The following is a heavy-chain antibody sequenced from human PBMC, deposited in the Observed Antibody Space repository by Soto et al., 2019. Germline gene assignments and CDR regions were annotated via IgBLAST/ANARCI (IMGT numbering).Heavy chain of an antibody. CDR3: ARGRGELRFGP. V-gene: IGHV1-18*01. CDR2: VSTSNDNT. J-gene: IGHJ5*02. D-gene: IGHD1-7*01. Sequence: QVQLMQSGAEVKQPGASVKVSCKASGYSFSTFGISWVRQAPGQGLEWVGWVSTSNDNTDSAQKFHGRVTMTTDTSTSTAYMELKSLRSDDTAVYYCARGRGELRFGPWGQGTPVTVSS. CDR1: GYSFSTFG.